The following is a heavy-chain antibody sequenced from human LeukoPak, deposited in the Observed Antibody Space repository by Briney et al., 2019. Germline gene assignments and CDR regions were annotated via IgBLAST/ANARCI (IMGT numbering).Heavy chain of an antibody. CDR3: ARGMFGGYCTDY. J-gene: IGHJ4*02. D-gene: IGHD3-3*01. CDR1: GFTFTSYW. V-gene: IGHV3-74*01. Sequence: GGSLRLSCAASGFTFTSYWMHWVRQAPGKGLVWVSRINSDGSSTNYADSVKGRFTISRDNTKNTLYLQMNSLRAEDTAVYYCARGMFGGYCTDYWGQGTLVTVSS. CDR2: INSDGSST.